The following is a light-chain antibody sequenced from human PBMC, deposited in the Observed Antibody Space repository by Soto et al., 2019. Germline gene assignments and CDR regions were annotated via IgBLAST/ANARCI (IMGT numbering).Light chain of an antibody. Sequence: EIVMTPSVATLSVSPGERATLSCRASQSVSSNLAWYQQKPGQAPRLLIYGASTTATVIPARFSGSGSGTEFTLTISSLQPDDFAAYDCQQYNSYSWTFGQGTKV. V-gene: IGKV3-15*01. J-gene: IGKJ1*01. CDR2: GAS. CDR1: QSVSSN. CDR3: QQYNSYSWT.